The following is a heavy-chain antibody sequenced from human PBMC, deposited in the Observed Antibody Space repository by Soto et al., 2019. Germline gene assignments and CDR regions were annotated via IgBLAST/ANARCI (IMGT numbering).Heavy chain of an antibody. J-gene: IGHJ2*01. Sequence: QLQLQESGSGLVKPSQTLSLTCAVSGGSINSGGYSWSWSRQPPGKGLEWIGYIYHSGSTYYNPSLKSRVTISVDRSKHQFSIKPGSVTSADTAVYYCARVPGLWGRGTLVTVSS. CDR2: IYHSGST. CDR1: GGSINSGGYS. CDR3: ARVPGL. V-gene: IGHV4-30-2*01.